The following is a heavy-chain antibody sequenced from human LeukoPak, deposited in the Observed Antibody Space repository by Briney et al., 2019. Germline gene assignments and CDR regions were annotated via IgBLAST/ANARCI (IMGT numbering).Heavy chain of an antibody. CDR3: AGGRGGKGYSYGYYDY. V-gene: IGHV3-13*01. CDR1: GFTFSSYA. Sequence: GGSLRLSCAASGFTFSSYAMSWGRHATGKGLEWVSAIGTAGDTYYPGSVKGRFTISRENAKNSLYLQMNSLRAGDTAVYYCAGGRGGKGYSYGYYDYWGQGTLVTVSS. D-gene: IGHD5-18*01. CDR2: IGTAGDT. J-gene: IGHJ4*02.